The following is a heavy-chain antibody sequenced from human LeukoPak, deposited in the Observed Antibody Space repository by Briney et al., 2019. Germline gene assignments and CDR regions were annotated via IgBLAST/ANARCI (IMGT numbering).Heavy chain of an antibody. D-gene: IGHD3-10*02. Sequence: GGSLRLSCAASGFTFSSYEMNWVRQAPGKALEGVSYISSSCSTIYYADSVKGLFTIPRDNAKNSLYLQMNSLRAEDTAVYYCAELGITRIGGVWGKGTTVTISS. CDR1: GFTFSSYE. CDR3: AELGITRIGGV. CDR2: ISSSCSTI. V-gene: IGHV3-48*03. J-gene: IGHJ6*04.